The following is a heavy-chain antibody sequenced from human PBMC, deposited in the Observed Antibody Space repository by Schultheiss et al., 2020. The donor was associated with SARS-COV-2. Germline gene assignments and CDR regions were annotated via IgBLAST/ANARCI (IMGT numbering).Heavy chain of an antibody. J-gene: IGHJ6*02. CDR3: AREALPPDRVPAAGTYYYYYYGMDV. D-gene: IGHD6-13*01. CDR2: ISYDGSNK. V-gene: IGHV3-30*03. Sequence: GGSLRLYCAASGFTFSSYGMHWVRQAPGKGLEWVAVISYDGSNKYYADSVKGRFTISRDNSKNTLYLQMNSLRAEDTAVYYCAREALPPDRVPAAGTYYYYYYGMDVWGQGTTVTVSS. CDR1: GFTFSSYG.